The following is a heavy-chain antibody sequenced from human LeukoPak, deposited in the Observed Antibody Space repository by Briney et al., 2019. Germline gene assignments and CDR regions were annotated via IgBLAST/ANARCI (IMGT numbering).Heavy chain of an antibody. Sequence: SETLSLTCTVSGGSISSSSYYWGWIRQPPGKGLEWIGSIYYSGSTYYNPSLKSRVTISVDTSKNQFSLKLSSVTAADTAVYYYARQPPWDYYDSSGLFDYWGQGTLVTVSS. CDR2: IYYSGST. CDR1: GGSISSSSYY. J-gene: IGHJ4*02. D-gene: IGHD3-22*01. CDR3: ARQPPWDYYDSSGLFDY. V-gene: IGHV4-39*01.